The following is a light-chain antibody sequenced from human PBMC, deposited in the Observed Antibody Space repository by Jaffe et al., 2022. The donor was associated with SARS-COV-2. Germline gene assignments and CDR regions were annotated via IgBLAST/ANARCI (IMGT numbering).Light chain of an antibody. CDR2: DAS. CDR1: QSVDSY. Sequence: EIVLTQSPATLSLSPGERATLSCRASQSVDSYLAWYQQKPGQAPRLLIYDASNRATGIPARFSGSGSGTDFTLTISSLEPEDFAVYYCQQRRNWPLTFGGGTKVEI. CDR3: QQRRNWPLT. J-gene: IGKJ4*01. V-gene: IGKV3-11*01.